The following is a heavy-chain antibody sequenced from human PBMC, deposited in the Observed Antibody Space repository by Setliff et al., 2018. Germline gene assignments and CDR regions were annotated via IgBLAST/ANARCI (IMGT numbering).Heavy chain of an antibody. J-gene: IGHJ6*04. D-gene: IGHD2-2*01. Sequence: LRLSCATSGFIFSNYWMAWVRQAPGKGLEWVATIKHDGTYTYYVDSVKGRFAVSRDNTNNSMYLQMNSLGTDDTAVYYCARDGSIEVGPGTNQELDVWGTGTTVTVSS. V-gene: IGHV3-7*03. CDR2: IKHDGTYT. CDR3: ARDGSIEVGPGTNQELDV. CDR1: GFIFSNYW.